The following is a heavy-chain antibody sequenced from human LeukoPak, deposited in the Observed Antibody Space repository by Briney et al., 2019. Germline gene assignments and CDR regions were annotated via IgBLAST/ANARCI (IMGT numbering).Heavy chain of an antibody. CDR1: AYTFTAYS. CDR2: INPYTGGT. D-gene: IGHD1-1*01. CDR3: ARAATTGVFYFDF. V-gene: IGHV1-2*02. Sequence: ASVKVSCKASAYTFTAYSIHWMRQAPGQGLEWMGYINPYTGGTDYAQKFQGRVTMASDTSITTAYMDLSRLRSDDTAVYFCARAATTGVFYFDFWGQGSLVTVSS. J-gene: IGHJ4*01.